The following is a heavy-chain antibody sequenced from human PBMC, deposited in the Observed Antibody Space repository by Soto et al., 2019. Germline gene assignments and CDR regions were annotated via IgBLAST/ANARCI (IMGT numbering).Heavy chain of an antibody. CDR1: GFTFSSYE. CDR2: ISSSGSTI. CDR3: ARGAAAASYDYYGMDV. Sequence: QPGGSLRLSCAASGFTFSSYEMNWVRQAPGKGLEWVSYISSSGSTIYYADSVKGRFTISRDNAKNSLYLQMNSLRAEDTAVYYCARGAAAASYDYYGMDVWGRGTTVTVSS. J-gene: IGHJ6*02. D-gene: IGHD6-13*01. V-gene: IGHV3-48*03.